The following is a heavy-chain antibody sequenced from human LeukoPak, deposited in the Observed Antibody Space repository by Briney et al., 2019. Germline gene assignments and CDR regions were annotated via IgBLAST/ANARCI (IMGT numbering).Heavy chain of an antibody. CDR3: ARGGSMIVTGADAFDI. CDR1: GFTLSNYG. J-gene: IGHJ3*02. CDR2: VSYDGSNK. V-gene: IGHV3-30*03. Sequence: GGSLRLSCAASGFTLSNYGMHWVRQAPAKGLEWVGVVSYDGSNKYYPDSVKGRFTISRDNSKNTLYLQMNSLRAEDTAVYYCARGGSMIVTGADAFDIWGQGTMVTVSS. D-gene: IGHD3-22*01.